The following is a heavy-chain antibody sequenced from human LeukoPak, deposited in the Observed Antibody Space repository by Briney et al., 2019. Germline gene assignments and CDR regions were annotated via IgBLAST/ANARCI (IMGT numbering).Heavy chain of an antibody. CDR1: GGSISSYY. D-gene: IGHD6-13*01. CDR3: ARVSYSSSLYWFDP. J-gene: IGHJ5*02. Sequence: SETLSLTCTVSGGSISSYYWSCLRQPAGKGLEWIGRIYTSGSTNYNPSLKSRVTMSVDTSKNQFSLKLRSVTAAYTAVYYCARVSYSSSLYWFDPWGQGTLVTVSS. V-gene: IGHV4-4*07. CDR2: IYTSGST.